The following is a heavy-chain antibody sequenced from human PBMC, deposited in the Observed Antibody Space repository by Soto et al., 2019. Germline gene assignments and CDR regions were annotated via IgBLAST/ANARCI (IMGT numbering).Heavy chain of an antibody. CDR2: ISAYNGNT. CDR3: FGEPFRLVAFDI. CDR1: GYTFTSYG. V-gene: IGHV1-18*01. Sequence: ASVKVSCKASGYTFTSYGISWVRQAPGQGLERMGWISAYNGNTNYAQKLQGRVTMTTDTSASTAYMELSSLRSEDTAVYYCFGEPFRLVAFDIWGQGTMVTVSS. J-gene: IGHJ3*02. D-gene: IGHD3-10*01.